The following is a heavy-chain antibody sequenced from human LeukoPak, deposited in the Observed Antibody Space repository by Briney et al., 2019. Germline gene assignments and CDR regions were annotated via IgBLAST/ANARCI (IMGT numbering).Heavy chain of an antibody. CDR2: IYYSGST. D-gene: IGHD3-9*01. Sequence: SETLSLTCTVSGGSISSYYWSWIRQPPGKGLEWMGYIYYSGSTNYNPSLKSRVTISVDTSKNQFSLKLSSVTAADTAVYYCARGADILTGYYGLNYGMDVWGQGTTVTVSS. CDR1: GGSISSYY. CDR3: ARGADILTGYYGLNYGMDV. J-gene: IGHJ6*02. V-gene: IGHV4-59*01.